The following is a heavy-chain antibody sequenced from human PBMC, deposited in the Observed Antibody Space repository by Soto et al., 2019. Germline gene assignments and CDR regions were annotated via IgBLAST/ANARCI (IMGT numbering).Heavy chain of an antibody. Sequence: QVQLQESGPGLVKPSQTLSLTCTVSGGSISSGGYYWSWIRQHPGKGLEWIGYIYYSGSTYYNPSLKSRVTIAXXTXKXXFSLKLSSVTAADTAVYYCARGLEQQLVLGGWFDPWGQGTLVTVSS. V-gene: IGHV4-31*03. CDR2: IYYSGST. CDR1: GGSISSGGYY. J-gene: IGHJ5*02. CDR3: ARGLEQQLVLGGWFDP. D-gene: IGHD6-13*01.